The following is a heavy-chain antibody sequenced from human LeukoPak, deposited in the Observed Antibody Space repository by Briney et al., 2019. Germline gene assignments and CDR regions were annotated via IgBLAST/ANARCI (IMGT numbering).Heavy chain of an antibody. CDR1: GFAFSNYA. V-gene: IGHV3-30*03. D-gene: IGHD5-12*01. CDR2: ISYDGGTK. Sequence: GGSLRLSRAASGFAFSNYAMHWVRQAPGKELEWVADISYDGGTKYYADSVKGRFTISRDNSNNTLELRRTILRAEDTAVYYCARDSPGYGAYDLGWGQGTLVTVSS. CDR3: ARDSPGYGAYDLG. J-gene: IGHJ4*02.